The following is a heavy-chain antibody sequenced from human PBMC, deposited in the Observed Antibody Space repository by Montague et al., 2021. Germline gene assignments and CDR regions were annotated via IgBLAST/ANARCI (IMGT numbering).Heavy chain of an antibody. J-gene: IGHJ4*02. Sequence: ETLSLTCNVSGGSVSTGNYYWTWIRQPPGKELEWIGYIYYTGSSKYNPSLESRVTISISTSKKQFTLKLSSVTAADTAVYYCARGQWLVPYYLDSWGQGILVTVSS. CDR3: ARGQWLVPYYLDS. D-gene: IGHD6-19*01. CDR1: GGSVSTGNYY. V-gene: IGHV4-61*01. CDR2: IYYTGSS.